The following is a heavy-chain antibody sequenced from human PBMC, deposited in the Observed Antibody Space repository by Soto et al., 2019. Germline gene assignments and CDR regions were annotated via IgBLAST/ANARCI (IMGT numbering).Heavy chain of an antibody. Sequence: QVQLVQSGAEVKKPESSVKVSCKAPGGTFSTYAISWVRQAPGQGLEWMGGIIPMFGTANYAQRFQDRVTITADESTITVYMVLSSLRSEDTAVYFCASGIQLWLRRINNGYSGWGQGTLVTVSS. J-gene: IGHJ4*02. CDR2: IIPMFGTA. D-gene: IGHD5-18*01. CDR1: GGTFSTYA. V-gene: IGHV1-69*12. CDR3: ASGIQLWLRRINNGYSG.